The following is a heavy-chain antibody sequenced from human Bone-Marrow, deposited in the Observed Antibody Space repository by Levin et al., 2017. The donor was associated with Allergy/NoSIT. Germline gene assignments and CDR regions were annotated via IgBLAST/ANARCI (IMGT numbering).Heavy chain of an antibody. V-gene: IGHV3-23*01. CDR2: ISGSGGST. D-gene: IGHD6-19*01. CDR3: AKVLVAGDPIYYDDGMDV. Sequence: TGGSLRLSCAASGFTFSSYAMSWVRQAPGKGLEWVSAISGSGGSTYYADSVKGRFTISRDNSKNTLYLQMNSLRAEDTAVYYCAKVLVAGDPIYYDDGMDVWGQGTTVTVSS. CDR1: GFTFSSYA. J-gene: IGHJ6*02.